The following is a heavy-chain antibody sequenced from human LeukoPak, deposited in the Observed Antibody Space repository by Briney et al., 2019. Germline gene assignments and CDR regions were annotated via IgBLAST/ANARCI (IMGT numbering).Heavy chain of an antibody. CDR3: ASSFRITGTTYYY. Sequence: PGGSLRLSCSASGFTSSSFWMHWVRHVPGKGLVWVSGVSSDGRITNYADFVKGRFTVSRDTAKNTLSLQMDSLRADDTAIYYCASSFRITGTTYYYWGQGTLVTVSS. V-gene: IGHV3-74*01. J-gene: IGHJ4*02. CDR2: VSSDGRIT. D-gene: IGHD1-20*01. CDR1: GFTSSSFW.